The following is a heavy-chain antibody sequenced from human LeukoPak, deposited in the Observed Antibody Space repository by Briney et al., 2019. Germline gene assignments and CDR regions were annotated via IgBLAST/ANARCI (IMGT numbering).Heavy chain of an antibody. CDR1: GFTFSSYA. CDR3: ARDIYGSGSYLFDY. V-gene: IGHV3-30-3*01. Sequence: GGSLRLSCAASGFTFSSYAMHWVRQAPGKGLEWAAVISYDGSNKYYADSVKGRFTISRDNSKNTLYLQMNSLRAEDTAVYYCARDIYGSGSYLFDYWGQGTLVTVSS. J-gene: IGHJ4*02. D-gene: IGHD3-10*01. CDR2: ISYDGSNK.